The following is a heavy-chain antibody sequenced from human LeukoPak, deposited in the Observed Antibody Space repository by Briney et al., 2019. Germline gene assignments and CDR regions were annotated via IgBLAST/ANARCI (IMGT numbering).Heavy chain of an antibody. D-gene: IGHD6-13*01. J-gene: IGHJ4*02. CDR3: ARGATRLATAGAEFDS. V-gene: IGHV1-2*06. Sequence: ASVRVSCKASGYNFIGFYMHWVRQAPGQSLEWMGRINANSGETSFALSFQGRVTMTRDTSINTAYMELGRLTSDDTAVYFCARGATRLATAGAEFDSWGQGTLVIV. CDR1: GYNFIGFY. CDR2: INANSGET.